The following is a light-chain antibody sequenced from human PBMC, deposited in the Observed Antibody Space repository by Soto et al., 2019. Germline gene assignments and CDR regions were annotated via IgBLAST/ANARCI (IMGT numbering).Light chain of an antibody. CDR3: QSLGTGIQV. J-gene: IGLJ3*02. CDR1: GGPATYA. CDR2: INSDGSH. Sequence: QSVLTQSPSVSASLGARAKLPAIWSGGPATYAIAWHQQQSEKGPRFLMKINSDGSHSKGDGFFDRFSGSSSGAERHLTISSLQSEDEADYYCQSLGTGIQVFGGGTKVTVL. V-gene: IGLV4-69*01.